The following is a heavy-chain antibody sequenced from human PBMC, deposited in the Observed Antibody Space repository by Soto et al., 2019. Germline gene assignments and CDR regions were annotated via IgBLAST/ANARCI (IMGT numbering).Heavy chain of an antibody. J-gene: IGHJ5*02. CDR3: ERMTGADP. CDR2: IYYSGST. CDR1: GGSISSGDYY. Sequence: SETLSLTCTVSGGSISSGDYYWSWIRQPPGKGLEWIGYIYYSGSTNYNPSLKSRVTISVDTSKNQFSLSLSSVTAADTAVYYCERMTGADPWGQGTLVTVSS. V-gene: IGHV4-61*08. D-gene: IGHD1-26*01.